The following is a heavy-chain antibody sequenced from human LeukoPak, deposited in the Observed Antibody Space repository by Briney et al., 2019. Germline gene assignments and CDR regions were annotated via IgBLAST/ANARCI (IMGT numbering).Heavy chain of an antibody. Sequence: PGGSLRLSCAASGFTFSSYAMSWVRQAPGKGLEWVANIKQDGSEKYYVDSVKGRFTISRDNAKNSLYLQMNSLRAEDTAVYYCARPGDYPSFFDYWGQGTLVTVSS. V-gene: IGHV3-7*01. J-gene: IGHJ4*02. CDR3: ARPGDYPSFFDY. CDR1: GFTFSSYA. CDR2: IKQDGSEK. D-gene: IGHD3-16*01.